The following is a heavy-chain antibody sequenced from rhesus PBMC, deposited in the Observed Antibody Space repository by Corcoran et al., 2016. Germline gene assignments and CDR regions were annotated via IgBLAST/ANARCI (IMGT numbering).Heavy chain of an antibody. V-gene: IGHV3-22*01. D-gene: IGHD6-25*01. CDR2: ISTGGNNT. CDR1: GFSFGSYG. CDR3: VRDGGAAAGKKFDY. J-gene: IGHJ4*01. Sequence: EVQLVESGGGLVQPGGSLRLSCTASGFSFGSYGMHWARQAPGNGLEWVSVISTGGNNTWYTGAVKGSFTISRENAKSTLYLQMDSLRAEDTAVYYCVRDGGAAAGKKFDYWGQGVLVTVSS.